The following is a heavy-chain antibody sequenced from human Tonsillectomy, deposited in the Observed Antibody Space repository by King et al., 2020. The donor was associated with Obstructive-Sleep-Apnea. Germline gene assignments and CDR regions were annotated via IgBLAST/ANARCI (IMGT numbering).Heavy chain of an antibody. D-gene: IGHD4-17*01. CDR1: GCTFSGSA. Sequence: VQLVESGGGLVQPGGSLKLSGAASGCTFSGSAMHWVRQASGKGLEWVGRIEGKAKRYASTYAASVKGRFNISRDDSKNTVYLQMNSLKTEDTAVYYCTRHQSMTTVINWFDPWGQGTLVTVSS. J-gene: IGHJ5*02. CDR3: TRHQSMTTVINWFDP. V-gene: IGHV3-73*02. CDR2: IEGKAKRYAS.